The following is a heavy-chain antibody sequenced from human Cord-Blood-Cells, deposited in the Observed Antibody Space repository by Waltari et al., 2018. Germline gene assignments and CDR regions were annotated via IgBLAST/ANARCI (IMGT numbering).Heavy chain of an antibody. V-gene: IGHV1-2*07. J-gene: IGHJ4*02. CDR1: GYTFTGYY. CDR3: ARDARPWEPFFDY. D-gene: IGHD1-26*01. CDR2: INPKSGGT. Sequence: QVQLVQSGAEVKKPGASVKVSCKASGYTFTGYYMPWVRQAPGQGLEWMGWINPKSGGTNYAHKFRGRVTMTRDTSISTAYMELSRLRSDDTAVYYWARDARPWEPFFDYWGQGTLVTVSS.